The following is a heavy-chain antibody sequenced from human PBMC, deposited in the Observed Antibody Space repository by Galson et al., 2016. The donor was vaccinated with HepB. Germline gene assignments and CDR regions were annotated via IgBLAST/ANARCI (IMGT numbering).Heavy chain of an antibody. V-gene: IGHV4-39*01. CDR1: GGSISSSNYF. CDR3: ARLCCSSTSCCGYCGMDV. Sequence: SETLSLTCTVSGGSISSSNYFWGWIRQPPGKGLEWIGNFYNSGSTSYNPSLQSRVTISVDTSKNRISLKLSSVTAADTAVYHCARLCCSSTSCCGYCGMDVWGQGTTVTVSS. J-gene: IGHJ6*02. CDR2: FYNSGST. D-gene: IGHD2-2*01.